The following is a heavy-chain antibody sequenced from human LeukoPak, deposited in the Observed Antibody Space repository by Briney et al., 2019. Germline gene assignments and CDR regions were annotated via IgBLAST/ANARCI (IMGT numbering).Heavy chain of an antibody. Sequence: ASVKVSCKASGGTFSSYAISWVRQAPGQGLEWMGRIIPILGIANYAQKFQGRVTITADKSTSTAYMELSSLRSEDTAVYYCVLEPVVVVTSSNYYYYGMDVWGQGTTVTVSS. CDR3: VLEPVVVVTSSNYYYYGMDV. CDR1: GGTFSSYA. D-gene: IGHD2-15*01. CDR2: IIPILGIA. J-gene: IGHJ6*02. V-gene: IGHV1-69*04.